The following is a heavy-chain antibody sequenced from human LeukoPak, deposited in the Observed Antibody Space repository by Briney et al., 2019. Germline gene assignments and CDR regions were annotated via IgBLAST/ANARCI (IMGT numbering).Heavy chain of an antibody. CDR1: GFTFDDYA. D-gene: IGHD2-2*02. CDR2: ISWDGGST. Sequence: GSLRLSCAASGFTFDDYAMHWVRQAPGKGLEWVSVISWDGGSTYYADSVKGRFTISRDNSKNSLYLQMNSLRTEDTALYYCAKDKYCSSTSCYRNFEYWGQGTLVTVSS. CDR3: AKDKYCSSTSCYRNFEY. V-gene: IGHV3-43D*03. J-gene: IGHJ4*02.